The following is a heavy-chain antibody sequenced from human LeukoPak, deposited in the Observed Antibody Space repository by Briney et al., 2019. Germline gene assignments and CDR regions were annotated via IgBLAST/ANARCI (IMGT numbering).Heavy chain of an antibody. J-gene: IGHJ4*02. CDR2: ISWHGETT. D-gene: IGHD1-26*01. Sequence: PGGSLRLSCAASGFTFDDYAMHWVRQGPGKGLEWVSFISWHGETTYYSDSMKGRFTISRDSGTNSLYLQMNRLRTEDTGFYYCAKDFGPRGVGATPQYWGQGTVVIVSS. V-gene: IGHV3-43D*03. CDR3: AKDFGPRGVGATPQY. CDR1: GFTFDDYA.